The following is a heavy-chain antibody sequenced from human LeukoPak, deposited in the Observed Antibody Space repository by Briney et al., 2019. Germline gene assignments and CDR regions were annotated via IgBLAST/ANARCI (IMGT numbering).Heavy chain of an antibody. CDR1: GGTFSSYA. J-gene: IGHJ3*02. CDR3: ARGRSAVLGRGAFDI. CDR2: IIPIFGTA. D-gene: IGHD3-3*02. V-gene: IGHV1-69*13. Sequence: GASVKVSCKASGGTFSSYAISWVRQAPGQGLEWMGGIIPIFGTANYAQKFQGRVTITADESTSTAYMELSSLRSEDTAVYYCARGRSAVLGRGAFDIWGQGTMVTVSS.